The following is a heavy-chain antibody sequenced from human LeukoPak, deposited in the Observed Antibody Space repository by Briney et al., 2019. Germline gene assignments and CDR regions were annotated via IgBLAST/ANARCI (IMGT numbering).Heavy chain of an antibody. CDR2: INSDGSST. D-gene: IGHD3-3*01. V-gene: IGHV3-74*03. CDR1: GFTFSSYW. CDR3: ARAGTGYYDFWSGYYTSVYFDY. Sequence: GGSLRLSCAASGFTFSSYWMHWVRHAPGKGLVWVSRINSDGSSTTYADSVKGRFTNSRDNAKNTLYLQMNSLRAEDTAVYYCARAGTGYYDFWSGYYTSVYFDYWGQGTLVTVSS. J-gene: IGHJ4*02.